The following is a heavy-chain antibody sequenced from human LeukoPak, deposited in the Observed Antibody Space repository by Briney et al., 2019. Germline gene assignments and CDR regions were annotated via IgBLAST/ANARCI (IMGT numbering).Heavy chain of an antibody. J-gene: IGHJ4*02. CDR2: ISYDGSNK. V-gene: IGHV3-30*19. CDR1: GFTFSSYG. Sequence: GRSLRLSCAASGFTFSSYGMHWVRQAPGKGLEWVAVISYDGSNKYYADSVKGRFTISRDNSKNTLYLQMNSLRAEDTAVYYCARDLNYWGQGTLVTVSS. CDR3: ARDLNY.